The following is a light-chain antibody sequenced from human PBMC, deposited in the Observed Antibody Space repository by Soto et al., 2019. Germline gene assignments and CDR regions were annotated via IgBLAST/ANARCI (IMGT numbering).Light chain of an antibody. CDR2: DND. CDR3: ATWHTGLSAGV. J-gene: IGLJ1*01. Sequence: QSVLTQPPSVSAAPGQKVTISCSGSSSNIGHNYVFWYQQFPGTAPKLLISDNDKRPSGIPDRFSGSRSGTSATLGITGLQTEDEADYYCATWHTGLSAGVFGTGTKLTVL. V-gene: IGLV1-51*01. CDR1: SSNIGHNY.